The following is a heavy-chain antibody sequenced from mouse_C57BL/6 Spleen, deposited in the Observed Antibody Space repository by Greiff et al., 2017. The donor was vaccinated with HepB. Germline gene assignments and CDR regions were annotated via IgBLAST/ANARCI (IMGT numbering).Heavy chain of an antibody. V-gene: IGHV1-55*01. Sequence: QVQLQQPGAELVKPGASVKMSCKASGYTFTSYWITWVKQRPGQGLEWIGDIYPGSGSTNYNEKFKGKATLTVDTSSSTAYMQLSSLTSEDSAVYFCASPYSNYWYFDVWGTGTTVTVSS. CDR2: IYPGSGST. D-gene: IGHD2-5*01. CDR1: GYTFTSYW. CDR3: ASPYSNYWYFDV. J-gene: IGHJ1*03.